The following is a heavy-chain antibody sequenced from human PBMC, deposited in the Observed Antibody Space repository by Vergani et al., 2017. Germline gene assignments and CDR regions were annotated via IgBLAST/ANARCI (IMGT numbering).Heavy chain of an antibody. J-gene: IGHJ5*02. CDR1: GGSISSHY. CDR2: IYYSGST. CDR3: ARESYRSSRFRCWFDP. Sequence: QVQLQESGPGLVKPSETLSLTCTVSGGSISSHYWSWIRQPPGKGLEWIGYIYYSGSTNYNPSLKSRVTISVDTSKNQFSLKLSSVTAADTAVYYCARESYRSSRFRCWFDPWGQGTLVTVS. D-gene: IGHD4-11*01. V-gene: IGHV4-59*11.